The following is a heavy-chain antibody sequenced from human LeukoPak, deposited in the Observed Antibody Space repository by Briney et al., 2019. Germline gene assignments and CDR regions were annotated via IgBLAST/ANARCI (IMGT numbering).Heavy chain of an antibody. J-gene: IGHJ4*02. CDR3: ARVSTVYYYDSSGYLGY. CDR1: GFTFTSYG. CDR2: ISGSGGST. D-gene: IGHD3-22*01. V-gene: IGHV3-21*01. Sequence: GGSLRLSCAASGFTFTSYGMNWVRQAPGKGLEWVSAISGSGGSTYYADSVKGRFTISRDNAKNSLYLQMNSLRAEDTAVYYCARVSTVYYYDSSGYLGYWGQGTLVTVSS.